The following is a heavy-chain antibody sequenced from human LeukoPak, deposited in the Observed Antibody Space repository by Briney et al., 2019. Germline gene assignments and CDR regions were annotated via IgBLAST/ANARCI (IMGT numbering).Heavy chain of an antibody. D-gene: IGHD6-13*01. CDR3: ARVYSSSWYGDY. J-gene: IGHJ4*02. Sequence: SETLSLTCAVYGGSFSGYYWSWIRQPPGKGLEWIGEINHSGSTNYNPSLKSRVTKSVDTSKNQFSLKLSSVTAADTAVYYCARVYSSSWYGDYWGQGTLVTVSS. CDR1: GGSFSGYY. CDR2: INHSGST. V-gene: IGHV4-34*01.